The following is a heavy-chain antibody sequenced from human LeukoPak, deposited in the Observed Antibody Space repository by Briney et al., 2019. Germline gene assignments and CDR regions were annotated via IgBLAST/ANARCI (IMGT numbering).Heavy chain of an antibody. CDR2: ISPGDYNT. V-gene: IGHV5-51*01. J-gene: IGHJ4*02. Sequence: ESLKISCKGSGYSFTSYWIGWVRQMPGKGLEWMGIISPGDYNTKYSPSFQGQVTITADKSISTAYLQWSSLKASDTAMYYCARHVVAGYCSGGSCYSGTYYFDYWGQGTLVTVSS. CDR1: GYSFTSYW. CDR3: ARHVVAGYCSGGSCYSGTYYFDY. D-gene: IGHD2-15*01.